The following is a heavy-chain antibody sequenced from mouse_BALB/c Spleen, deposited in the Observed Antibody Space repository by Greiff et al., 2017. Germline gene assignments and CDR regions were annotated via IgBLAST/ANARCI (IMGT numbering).Heavy chain of an antibody. CDR3: ARRGGNYAMDY. CDR1: GFTFSSYY. V-gene: IGHV5-6-2*01. J-gene: IGHJ4*01. Sequence: EVQLVESGGGLVKLGGSLKLSCAASGFTFSSYYMSWVRQTPEKRLELVAAINSNGGSTYYPDTVKGRFTISRDNAKNTLYLQMSSLKSEDTALYYCARRGGNYAMDYWGQGTSVTVSS. CDR2: INSNGGST.